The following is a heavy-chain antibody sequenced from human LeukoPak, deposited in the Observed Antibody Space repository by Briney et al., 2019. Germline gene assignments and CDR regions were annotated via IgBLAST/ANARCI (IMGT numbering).Heavy chain of an antibody. V-gene: IGHV4-59*01. D-gene: IGHD6-13*01. CDR2: IYYSGST. CDR3: ARVSSSKHFDI. J-gene: IGHJ3*02. CDR1: GGSFSGYY. Sequence: NPSETLSLTCAVYGGSFSGYYWSWIRQPPGKGLEWIGYIYYSGSTNYSPSLKSRVTISVDTSKNQFSLKLSSVTAADTAVYYCARVSSSKHFDIWGQGTMVTVSS.